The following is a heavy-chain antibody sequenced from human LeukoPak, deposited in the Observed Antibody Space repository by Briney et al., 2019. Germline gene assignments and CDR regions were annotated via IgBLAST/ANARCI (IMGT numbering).Heavy chain of an antibody. CDR1: GFTCSDYS. D-gene: IGHD3-22*01. CDR3: ARKYYDSSGYSPVGDAFDI. V-gene: IGHV3-21*04. Sequence: PGGSLRRSCAASGFTCSDYSLNWVGQAPGKGLEWGSSITSSSIGIDYADSVKGRFTISRDNSKNTLYLQMNSLRAEDTAVYYCARKYYDSSGYSPVGDAFDIWGQGTMVTVSS. J-gene: IGHJ3*02. CDR2: ITSSSIGI.